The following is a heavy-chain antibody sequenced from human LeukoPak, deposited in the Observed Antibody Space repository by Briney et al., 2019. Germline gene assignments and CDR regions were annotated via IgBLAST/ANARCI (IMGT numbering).Heavy chain of an antibody. J-gene: IGHJ3*02. V-gene: IGHV4-59*01. CDR1: GGSISSYY. Sequence: SETLSLTCTVSGGSISSYYWSWLRQPPGKGLEWIGYIYYSGSTNYNPSLKSRVTISVDTSKNQLSLKLSSVTAADTAVYYCARRGRFDAFDIWGQGTMVTVSS. CDR2: IYYSGST. D-gene: IGHD2-15*01. CDR3: ARRGRFDAFDI.